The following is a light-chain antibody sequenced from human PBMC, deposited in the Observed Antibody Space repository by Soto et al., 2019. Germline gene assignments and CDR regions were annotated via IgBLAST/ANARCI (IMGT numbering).Light chain of an antibody. CDR3: QHDSSRPWT. J-gene: IGKJ1*01. Sequence: EMVMTQSPATLSVSHGERATLSCRAGQSVSRDLSWYHQKPVQAPRLLICVACTRAAVIPARFSGSGSGTEITLTISIQHAEYVADYCYQHDSSRPWTFGQGTKVDIK. V-gene: IGKV3-15*01. CDR2: VAC. CDR1: QSVSRD.